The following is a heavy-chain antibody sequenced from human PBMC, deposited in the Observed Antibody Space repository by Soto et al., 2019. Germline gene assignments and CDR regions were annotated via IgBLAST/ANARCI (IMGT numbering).Heavy chain of an antibody. D-gene: IGHD2-15*01. J-gene: IGHJ6*02. Sequence: PGGSLRLSCAASGFTFSSYSMSWVRQAPGKGLEWVATIKEDGIEKYYVESVKGRFTVSRDNANNSLYLQMNSLRAEDTAVYYCAKVVRPEPRHYYGMDVWGQGTTVTVSS. CDR2: IKEDGIEK. V-gene: IGHV3-7*01. CDR3: AKVVRPEPRHYYGMDV. CDR1: GFTFSSYS.